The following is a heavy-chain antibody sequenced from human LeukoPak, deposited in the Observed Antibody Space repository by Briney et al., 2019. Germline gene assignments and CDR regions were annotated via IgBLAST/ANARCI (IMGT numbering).Heavy chain of an antibody. V-gene: IGHV1-46*01. Sequence: ASVKVSCKASGYTFTSYYMHWVRQAPGQGLEWMGIINPSGGSTSYAQKFQGRVTMTRYTSTSTVYMELSSLRSEDTAVYYCARGYCRGGSCYFNPLDYFDYWGQGTLVTVSS. CDR2: INPSGGST. CDR3: ARGYCRGGSCYFNPLDYFDY. CDR1: GYTFTSYY. J-gene: IGHJ4*02. D-gene: IGHD2-15*01.